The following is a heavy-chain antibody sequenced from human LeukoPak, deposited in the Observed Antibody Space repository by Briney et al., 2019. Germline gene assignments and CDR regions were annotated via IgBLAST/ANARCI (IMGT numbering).Heavy chain of an antibody. D-gene: IGHD7-27*01. Sequence: SETLSLTCAVYGGSFSGYYWSWIRQPPGKGLEWIGEINHSGSTNYNPSLKSRVTISVDTSKNQFSLKLSSVTAADTAVYYCARRSNWGHYYYYMDVWGKGTTVTVSS. CDR2: INHSGST. CDR1: GGSFSGYY. J-gene: IGHJ6*03. V-gene: IGHV4-34*01. CDR3: ARRSNWGHYYYYMDV.